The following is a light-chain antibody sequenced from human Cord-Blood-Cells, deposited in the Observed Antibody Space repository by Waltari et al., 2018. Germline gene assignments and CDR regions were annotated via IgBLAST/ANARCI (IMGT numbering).Light chain of an antibody. CDR3: QQYGSSSIT. CDR2: GAS. V-gene: IGKV3-20*01. CDR1: QSVSSSY. J-gene: IGKJ5*01. Sequence: EIVLTQSPRTLSLSPGERATLACRASQSVSSSYLAWYQQKPGQAPRLLIYGASSRATGIPDRFSGSGSGTDFTLTIRRLEPEDFAVYYCQQYGSSSITFGQGTRLEIK.